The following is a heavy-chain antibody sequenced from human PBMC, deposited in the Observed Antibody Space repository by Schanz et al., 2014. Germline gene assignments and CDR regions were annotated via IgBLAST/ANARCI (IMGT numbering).Heavy chain of an antibody. D-gene: IGHD4-17*01. CDR3: ARGYGDSPTDF. CDR2: IIPILGIA. V-gene: IGHV1-69*02. J-gene: IGHJ4*02. Sequence: QVHLVQSGAEAKKPGSSVKVSCKASGGTFSTYTISWVRQAPGQGLEWMGRIIPILGIANYAQKFQGRVTITADKSTFTAYMVVSSLRSDDTAVYYCARGYGDSPTDFWGQGTLVTVSS. CDR1: GGTFSTYT.